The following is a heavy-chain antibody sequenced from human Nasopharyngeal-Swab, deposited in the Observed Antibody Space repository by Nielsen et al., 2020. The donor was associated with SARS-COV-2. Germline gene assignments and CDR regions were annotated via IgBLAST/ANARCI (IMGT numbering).Heavy chain of an antibody. CDR1: GFTFINAW. CDR2: IKSKTDGRTT. D-gene: IGHD2-15*01. CDR3: TTGHTR. Sequence: GGSLRLSCAASGFTFINAWMNWVRQAPGKGLEWVGRIKSKTDGRTTDYGAPVKGRFTISRDDSKNTLYLQMNSLKTEDTAVYYCTTGHTRWGQGTLVTVSS. V-gene: IGHV3-15*07. J-gene: IGHJ4*02.